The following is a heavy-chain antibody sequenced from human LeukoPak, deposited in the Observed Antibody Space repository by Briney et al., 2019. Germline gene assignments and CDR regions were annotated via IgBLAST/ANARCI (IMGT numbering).Heavy chain of an antibody. D-gene: IGHD1-26*01. Sequence: SQTLSLTCTVSGGSISSGDYYWSWIRQPPGKGLEKIGYIYYSGSTYYNPSLKSRVTISVDTSKNQFSLKLSSVTAADTAVYYCARDGGGSYVPTDAFDIWGQGTMVTVSS. CDR3: ARDGGGSYVPTDAFDI. CDR1: GGSISSGDYY. CDR2: IYYSGST. V-gene: IGHV4-30-4*08. J-gene: IGHJ3*02.